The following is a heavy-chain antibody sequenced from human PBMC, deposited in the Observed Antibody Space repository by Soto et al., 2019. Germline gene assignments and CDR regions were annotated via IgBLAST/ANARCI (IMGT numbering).Heavy chain of an antibody. J-gene: IGHJ4*02. CDR3: ARALEYSSPPWDY. V-gene: IGHV3-30-3*01. D-gene: IGHD6-6*01. Sequence: VQLVESGGGVVQPGRSLRLSCAASGFTFSSYAMHWVRQAPGKGLEWVAVISYDGSNKYYADSVKGRFTISRDNSKNTLYLQMNSLRAEDTAVYYCARALEYSSPPWDYWGQGTLVTVSS. CDR1: GFTFSSYA. CDR2: ISYDGSNK.